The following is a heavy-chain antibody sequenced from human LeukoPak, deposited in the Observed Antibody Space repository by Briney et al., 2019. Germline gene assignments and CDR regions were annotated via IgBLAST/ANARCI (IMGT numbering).Heavy chain of an antibody. J-gene: IGHJ3*02. Sequence: PGGSLRLSCAASRFTFSTSAMSWVRQAPGKGLEWVSAISGSGGSTDYADSVKGRFTISRDNSKNTLYLQMNSLRAEDTAVYYCAGVSGVPAATDAFDIWGQGTMVTVSS. V-gene: IGHV3-23*01. D-gene: IGHD2-2*01. CDR2: ISGSGGST. CDR3: AGVSGVPAATDAFDI. CDR1: RFTFSTSA.